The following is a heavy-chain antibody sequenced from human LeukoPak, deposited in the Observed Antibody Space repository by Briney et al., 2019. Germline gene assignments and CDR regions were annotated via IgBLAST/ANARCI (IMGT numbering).Heavy chain of an antibody. J-gene: IGHJ4*02. CDR1: GFTFSSYG. CDR2: IHSSSNKI. Sequence: NPGRSLRLSCAASGFTFSSYGMHWVRQAPGKGLEWVSSIHSSSNKIYYADSVKGRFTISRDNAKNSLFLQMTGLRAEDTAVYYCVRETHDPRDFWGQGTLVTVSS. V-gene: IGHV3-21*01. CDR3: VRETHDPRDF.